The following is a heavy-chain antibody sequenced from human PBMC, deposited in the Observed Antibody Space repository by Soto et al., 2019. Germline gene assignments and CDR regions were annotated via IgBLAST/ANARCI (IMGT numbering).Heavy chain of an antibody. D-gene: IGHD2-21*02. CDR1: GGTFSSYA. CDR3: ATTYCGGDCQIDY. J-gene: IGHJ4*02. V-gene: IGHV1-69*13. CDR2: IIPIFGTA. Sequence: AASVKVSCKASGGTFSSYAISWVRQAPGQGLEWMGGIIPIFGTANYAQKFQGRVTITADETTSTAYMELSSLRSEDTAVYYCATTYCGGDCQIDYWGQGTLVPVSS.